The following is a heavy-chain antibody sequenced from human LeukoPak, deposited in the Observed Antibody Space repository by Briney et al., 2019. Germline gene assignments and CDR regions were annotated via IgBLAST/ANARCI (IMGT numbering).Heavy chain of an antibody. V-gene: IGHV3-15*01. CDR2: IKTEAGGATT. J-gene: IGHJ4*02. CDR3: ATRVMPVAGSNFDY. D-gene: IGHD6-19*01. CDR1: GFTFSHAW. Sequence: KSGGSLRLSCAASGFTFSHAWMSWVRQAPGKGLEWVGRIKTEAGGATTDYAAPVKGRFIISRDDSENTLYLQMNSLLAEDTAVYYCATRVMPVAGSNFDYWGQGTLVTVSS.